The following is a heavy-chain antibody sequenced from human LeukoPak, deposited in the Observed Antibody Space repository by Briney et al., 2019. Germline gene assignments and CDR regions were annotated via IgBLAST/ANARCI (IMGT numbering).Heavy chain of an antibody. Sequence: GSLRLSCVDSGFTFGSYNMNWVRLAPGKGLEWVSAISGSGGSTYYADPVKGRFTISRDNSKNTLYLQMNSLRAEDTAVYYCAKDGLVVPALLPFDIWGQGTMVTVSS. CDR3: AKDGLVVPALLPFDI. J-gene: IGHJ3*02. CDR1: GFTFGSYN. V-gene: IGHV3-23*01. CDR2: ISGSGGST. D-gene: IGHD2-2*01.